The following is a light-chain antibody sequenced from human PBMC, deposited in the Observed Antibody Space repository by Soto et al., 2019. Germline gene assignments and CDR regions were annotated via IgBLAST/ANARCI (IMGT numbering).Light chain of an antibody. V-gene: IGKV1-9*01. Sequence: DIQLTQSPTLLSTSVGDRVTITCRASQGMSNYLAWYQQKPGKAPKLLIYEASTLQSGVPSRFSGSGSGTEFTLTISSLQPEDFATYYCQSGVTFGGGTKVDIK. CDR2: EAS. J-gene: IGKJ4*01. CDR3: QSGVT. CDR1: QGMSNY.